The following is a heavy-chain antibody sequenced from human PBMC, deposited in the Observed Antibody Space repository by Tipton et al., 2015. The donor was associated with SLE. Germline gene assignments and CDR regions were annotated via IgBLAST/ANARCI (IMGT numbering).Heavy chain of an antibody. D-gene: IGHD5-18*01. V-gene: IGHV4-61*02. Sequence: TLSLTCNVSGGSISSGNYVWTWLRLPAGKGLEWIGRAMINGNSNYNPSLKSRVTISIDTSKNQFSLWLTSVIAADTAVYYCARLHGYSYGLNWFDPWGQGTLISVSS. CDR1: GGSISSGNYV. J-gene: IGHJ5*02. CDR2: AMINGNS. CDR3: ARLHGYSYGLNWFDP.